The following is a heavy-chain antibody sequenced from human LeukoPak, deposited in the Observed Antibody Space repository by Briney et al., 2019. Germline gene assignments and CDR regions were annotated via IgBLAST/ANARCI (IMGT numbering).Heavy chain of an antibody. V-gene: IGHV4-59*01. CDR2: SSYNGVT. J-gene: IGHJ4*02. Sequence: SETLSLTCAVSGGSINSFYWTWIRQSPGKGLEYIGYSSYNGVTNYDPSLNGRVTISVGTSRNLFSLKLSPVTTADTAIYYCARGGQQLIDSWGQGTLVIVSS. D-gene: IGHD6-13*01. CDR3: ARGGQQLIDS. CDR1: GGSINSFY.